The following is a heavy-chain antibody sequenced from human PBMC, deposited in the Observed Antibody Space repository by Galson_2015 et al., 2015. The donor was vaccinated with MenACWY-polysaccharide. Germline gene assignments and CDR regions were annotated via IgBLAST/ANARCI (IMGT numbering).Heavy chain of an antibody. CDR1: GFTFSSYG. V-gene: IGHV3-33*01. J-gene: IGHJ3*02. D-gene: IGHD1-7*01. CDR2: IWYDGSNK. CDR3: ARDQVSWNYFSAFDI. Sequence: SLRLSCAASGFTFSSYGMHWVRQAPGKGLEWVAVIWYDGSNKYYADSVKGRFTISRDNSKNTLYLQMNSLRAEDTAVYYCARDQVSWNYFSAFDIWGQGTMVTVSS.